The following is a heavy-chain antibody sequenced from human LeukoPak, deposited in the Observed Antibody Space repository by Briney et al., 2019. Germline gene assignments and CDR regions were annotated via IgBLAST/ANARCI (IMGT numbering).Heavy chain of an antibody. Sequence: GGSLRLSCAASGFTFSSYGIHWVRQAPGKGLKWVAVISYDGSNKYYADSVKGRFSISRDNSKNTLYLEMNSLRAEDTAIYYCAKENVATIGGLDYWGQGTLVTVSS. V-gene: IGHV3-30*18. CDR1: GFTFSSYG. J-gene: IGHJ4*02. CDR2: ISYDGSNK. D-gene: IGHD5-12*01. CDR3: AKENVATIGGLDY.